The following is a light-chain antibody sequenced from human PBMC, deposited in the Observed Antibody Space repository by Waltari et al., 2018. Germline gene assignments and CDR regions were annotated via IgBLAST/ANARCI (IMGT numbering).Light chain of an antibody. V-gene: IGKV3-15*01. CDR3: QQYNEWPYT. J-gene: IGKJ2*01. CDR1: KNIGNN. Sequence: ETIMKQSPATLSVSPGESATLSCRANKNIGNNVAWYPQTPCQAPRLLIYVTSSRSTGIPGRFFGAGSGTDFTLTISSLQSEDFGVYYCQQYNEWPYTFGQGTKVDLK. CDR2: VTS.